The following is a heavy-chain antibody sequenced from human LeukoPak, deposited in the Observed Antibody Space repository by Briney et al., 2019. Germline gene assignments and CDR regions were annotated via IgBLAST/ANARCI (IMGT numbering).Heavy chain of an antibody. J-gene: IGHJ4*02. Sequence: ASVKVSCEASGYTFTGYYMHWVRQAPGQGLEWMGWINPKSGGRSYAQRFQGRVTMTRDTSISTAYMELSRLRSDDTAVYYCATGERLVPAAMWFDYWGQGTLVTVSS. CDR1: GYTFTGYY. V-gene: IGHV1-2*02. CDR2: INPKSGGR. CDR3: ATGERLVPAAMWFDY. D-gene: IGHD2-2*01.